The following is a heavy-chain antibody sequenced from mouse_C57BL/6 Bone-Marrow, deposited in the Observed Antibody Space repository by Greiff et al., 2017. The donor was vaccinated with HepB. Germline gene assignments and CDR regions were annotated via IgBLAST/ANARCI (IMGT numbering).Heavy chain of an antibody. CDR3: ASYDPYYFDY. D-gene: IGHD2-12*01. CDR1: GYAFSSSW. V-gene: IGHV1-82*01. CDR2: IYPGDGDT. J-gene: IGHJ2*01. Sequence: QVQLKESGPELVKPGASVKISCKASGYAFSSSWMNWVKQRPGKGLEWIGRIYPGDGDTNYNGKFKGKATLTADKSSSTAYMQLSSLTSEDSAVYFCASYDPYYFDYWGQGTTLTVSS.